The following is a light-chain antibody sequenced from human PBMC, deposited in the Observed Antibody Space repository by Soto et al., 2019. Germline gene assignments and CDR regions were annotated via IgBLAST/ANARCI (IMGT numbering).Light chain of an antibody. CDR2: DVS. Sequence: QSALTQPRSVSGSPGQSVTISCTGTSSDVDGYNYVSWYQQHPGKAPKPMIYDVSERPSGVPDRFSGSKSGNTASLTISGLQAEDEADYYCCSYAGSYTSYVFGTGTKVTVL. CDR3: CSYAGSYTSYV. CDR1: SSDVDGYNY. J-gene: IGLJ1*01. V-gene: IGLV2-11*01.